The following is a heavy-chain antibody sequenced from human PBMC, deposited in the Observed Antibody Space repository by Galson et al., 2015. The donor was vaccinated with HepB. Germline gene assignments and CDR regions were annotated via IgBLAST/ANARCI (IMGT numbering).Heavy chain of an antibody. J-gene: IGHJ6*03. CDR1: GYSFTSYG. CDR2: ISACNGDT. Sequence: SVKVSCKASGYSFTSYGIIWVRQAPGQGLEWMGWISACNGDTNYAQKVQGRVTMTTDTSTSTAYMELRSLRSDDTAVYYCARREGKQLGYFYYYYMDVWGKGTTVTVSS. D-gene: IGHD6-6*01. V-gene: IGHV1-18*01. CDR3: ARREGKQLGYFYYYYMDV.